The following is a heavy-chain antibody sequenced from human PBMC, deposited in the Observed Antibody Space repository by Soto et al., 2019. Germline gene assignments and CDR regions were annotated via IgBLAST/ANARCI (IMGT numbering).Heavy chain of an antibody. V-gene: IGHV3-30*18. J-gene: IGHJ4*02. Sequence: GGSLRLSCTASGFTFSSYGMHWVRQAPGKGLEWVAVISYDGSNKYYADSVKGRFTISRDNSKNTLYLQMNSLRAEDTAVYYCAKDGGQLVPHYWGQGTLVTVSS. CDR3: AKDGGQLVPHY. D-gene: IGHD6-13*01. CDR2: ISYDGSNK. CDR1: GFTFSSYG.